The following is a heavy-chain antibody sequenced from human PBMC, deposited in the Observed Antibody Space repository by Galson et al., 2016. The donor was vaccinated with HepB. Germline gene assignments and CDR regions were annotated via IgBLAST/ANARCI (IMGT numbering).Heavy chain of an antibody. V-gene: IGHV4-31*03. CDR1: GASAASSGYY. J-gene: IGHJ6*02. CDR3: ARGRPTTLGYCTSISCVATPHEAAV. CDR2: IYYSGTT. D-gene: IGHD2-2*01. Sequence: TLSLTCTVSGASAASSGYYWTWVRQRPGKGLEWIGYIYYSGTTYYNPSLKSRIAISRDTPKSQFSLRLNYVTAADTAVYYCARGRPTTLGYCTSISCVATPHEAAVWGQGTTVTVSS.